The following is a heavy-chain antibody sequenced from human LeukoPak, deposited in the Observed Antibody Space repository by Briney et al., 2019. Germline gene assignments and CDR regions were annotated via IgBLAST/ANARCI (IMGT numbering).Heavy chain of an antibody. CDR3: ARSWGGSTIFERTGLDY. V-gene: IGHV3-30*04. Sequence: GRSLRLSCAASGFTFSSYAMHWVRQAPGKGLEWVAVISYDGSNKYYADSVKGRFTISRDNSKNTLYLQMNSLRAEDTAVYYCARSWGGSTIFERTGLDYWGQGTLVTVSS. J-gene: IGHJ4*02. D-gene: IGHD3-3*01. CDR1: GFTFSSYA. CDR2: ISYDGSNK.